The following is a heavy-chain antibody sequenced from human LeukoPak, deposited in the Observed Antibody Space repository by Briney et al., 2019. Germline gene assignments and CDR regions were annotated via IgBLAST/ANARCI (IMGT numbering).Heavy chain of an antibody. D-gene: IGHD6-13*01. V-gene: IGHV1-46*01. CDR3: ARGSSSSWYYYYYMDV. CDR2: INPSGGST. Sequence: GASVKVSCKASGYTFTSYYMHWVRQAPGQGLEWMGIINPSGGSTSYAQKFQGRVTMTRDTSTSTAYMELSSLRSEDTAVYYCARGSSSSWYYYYYMDVWGKGTTVTISS. J-gene: IGHJ6*03. CDR1: GYTFTSYY.